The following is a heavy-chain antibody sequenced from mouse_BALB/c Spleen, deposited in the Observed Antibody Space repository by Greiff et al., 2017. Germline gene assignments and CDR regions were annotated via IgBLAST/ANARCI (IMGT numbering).Heavy chain of an antibody. Sequence: QVQLQQSGPELVKPGASVKISCKASGYAFSSSWMNWVKQRPGQGLEWIGRIYPGDGDTNYNGKFKGKATLTADKSSSTAYMQLSSLTSVDSAVYYCAREGPMITDYWGQGTTLTVSS. CDR2: IYPGDGDT. CDR1: GYAFSSSW. V-gene: IGHV1-82*01. D-gene: IGHD2-4*01. J-gene: IGHJ2*01. CDR3: AREGPMITDY.